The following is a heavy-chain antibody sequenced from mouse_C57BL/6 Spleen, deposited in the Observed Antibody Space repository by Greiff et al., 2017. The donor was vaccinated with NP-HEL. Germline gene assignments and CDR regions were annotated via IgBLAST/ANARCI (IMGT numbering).Heavy chain of an antibody. D-gene: IGHD4-1*02. CDR2: IYPGDGDT. CDR3: ARPQLGPEGSYYFDY. J-gene: IGHJ2*01. V-gene: IGHV1-80*01. Sequence: QVQLQQSGAELVKPGASVKISCKASGYAFSSYWMNWVKQRPGKGLEWIGQIYPGDGDTNYNGKFKGKATLTADKSSSTAYMQLSSLTSEDSAVYFCARPQLGPEGSYYFDYWGQGTTLTVSS. CDR1: GYAFSSYW.